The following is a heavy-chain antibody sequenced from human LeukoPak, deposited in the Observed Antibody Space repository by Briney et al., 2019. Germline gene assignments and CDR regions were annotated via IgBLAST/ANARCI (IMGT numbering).Heavy chain of an antibody. Sequence: GGSLRLSCAASGFTLSNYGMSWVRQAPGKGLEWVAGISDSGGRTNYADSVKGRFTISRDNPKNTLYLQMNSLRAEDTAVYFCAKRGVVIRVILVGFHKEANYFDSWGQGALVTVSS. CDR3: AKRGVVIRVILVGFHKEANYFDS. CDR1: GFTLSNYG. V-gene: IGHV3-23*01. CDR2: ISDSGGRT. J-gene: IGHJ4*02. D-gene: IGHD3-22*01.